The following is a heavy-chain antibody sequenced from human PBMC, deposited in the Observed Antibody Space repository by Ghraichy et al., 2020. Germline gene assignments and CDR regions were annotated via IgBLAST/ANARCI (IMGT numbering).Heavy chain of an antibody. J-gene: IGHJ6*02. D-gene: IGHD6-6*01. CDR3: ARDLKYSSSFYYYYYGMDV. CDR2: INAGNGNT. CDR1: GYTFTSYA. Sequence: ASVKVSCKASGYTFTSYAMHWVRQAPGQRLEWMGWINAGNGNTKYSQKFQGRVTITRDTSASTAYMELSSLRSEDTAVYYCARDLKYSSSFYYYYYGMDVWGQGTTVTVSS. V-gene: IGHV1-3*01.